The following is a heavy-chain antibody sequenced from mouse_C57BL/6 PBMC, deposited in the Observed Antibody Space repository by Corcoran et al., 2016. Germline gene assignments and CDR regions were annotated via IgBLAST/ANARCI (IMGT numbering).Heavy chain of an antibody. CDR1: GFSLSTSGMG. CDR3: VRRDNYGIIWGFAY. V-gene: IGHV8-12*01. Sequence: QVTLKESGPGILQSSQTLSLTCSFSGFSLSTSGMGVSWIRQPSGKGLEWLAHMYWDDDKRYNPSLKSRLTISKDTSRNQVFLKITSVDTADTATYFCVRRDNYGIIWGFAYWGQGTLVTVSA. J-gene: IGHJ3*01. CDR2: MYWDDDK. D-gene: IGHD1-1*01.